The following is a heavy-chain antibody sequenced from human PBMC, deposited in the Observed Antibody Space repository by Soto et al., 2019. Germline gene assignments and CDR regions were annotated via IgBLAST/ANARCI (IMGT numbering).Heavy chain of an antibody. CDR2: INPNSGGT. CDR1: GYTFIGYY. J-gene: IGHJ6*02. V-gene: IGHV1-2*04. Sequence: ASVEVSCKASGYTFIGYYMHWVRQAPGQGLEWMGWINPNSGGTNYAQRFQGWVTMTRDRSISTAYMELSRLKSDDTAVYYCARVGGGLASLGYYGMDVWGQGTTVTVSS. CDR3: ARVGGGLASLGYYGMDV. D-gene: IGHD3-10*01.